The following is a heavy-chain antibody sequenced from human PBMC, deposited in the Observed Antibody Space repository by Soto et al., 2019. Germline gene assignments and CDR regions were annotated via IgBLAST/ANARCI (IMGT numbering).Heavy chain of an antibody. D-gene: IGHD6-13*01. J-gene: IGHJ4*02. CDR1: GDSFSSYA. V-gene: IGHV1-69*01. CDR3: AASDSSSWQHDY. Sequence: QVQLVQSGAELKKPGSSVRVSCKISGDSFSSYAISWVRQAPGAGREWVGGIIPIFDTANYAQKFQGRVTLTAVESTTTAYMEVTRLRPEDTAIFYCAASDSSSWQHDYWGQGTMITVSS. CDR2: IIPIFDTA.